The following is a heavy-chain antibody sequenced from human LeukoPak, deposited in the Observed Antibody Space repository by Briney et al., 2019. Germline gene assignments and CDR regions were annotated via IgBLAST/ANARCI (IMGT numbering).Heavy chain of an antibody. D-gene: IGHD3-9*01. CDR3: ARGNILTGYCFDF. Sequence: KASETLSLTCAVYGGSITGYYWSWIRQTPGRGLEWVGEIHYTGATSYNPYLKSRATISTVTSKNQFSLRLSSVTAADTAVYYCARGNILTGYCFDFWGQGALVTVSS. CDR1: GGSITGYY. V-gene: IGHV4-34*01. J-gene: IGHJ4*02. CDR2: IHYTGAT.